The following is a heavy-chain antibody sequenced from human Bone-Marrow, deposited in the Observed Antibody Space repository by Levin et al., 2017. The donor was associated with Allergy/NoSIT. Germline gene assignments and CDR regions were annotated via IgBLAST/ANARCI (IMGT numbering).Heavy chain of an antibody. CDR3: ARAPYSGPARPYQSDY. Sequence: SETLSLTCSVSGGSISSSTYSWGWIRQPPGKGLEWIGNVYYTGSTHYNPSLKSRVTISADTSKNQFSLKLSSVTAADTAVYYCARAPYSGPARPYQSDYWGQGTLVTVSS. CDR1: GGSISSSTYS. J-gene: IGHJ4*02. CDR2: VYYTGST. D-gene: IGHD2-15*01. V-gene: IGHV4-39*01.